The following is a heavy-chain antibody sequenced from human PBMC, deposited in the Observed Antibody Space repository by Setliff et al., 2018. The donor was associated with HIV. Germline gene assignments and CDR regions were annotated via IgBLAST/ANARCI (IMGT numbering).Heavy chain of an antibody. CDR2: IYYNGIT. D-gene: IGHD3-22*01. CDR3: ARAGYHGSISYWEYFHY. V-gene: IGHV4-59*11. J-gene: IGHJ1*01. Sequence: KTSETLSLTCTVSGGSISSHYWSWIRQAPGKGLEWIASIYYNGITNYNPSLKSRVIISVDTSKNRFSLKLSSVTAADTAVYYCARAGYHGSISYWEYFHYWGQGTLVTVSS. CDR1: GGSISSHY.